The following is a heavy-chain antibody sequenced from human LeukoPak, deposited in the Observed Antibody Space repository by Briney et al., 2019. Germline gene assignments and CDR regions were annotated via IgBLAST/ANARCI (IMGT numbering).Heavy chain of an antibody. CDR1: GGSFSGYY. CDR3: ARGRATLKLMVRGVTYFDY. CDR2: INHSGST. J-gene: IGHJ4*02. D-gene: IGHD3-10*01. V-gene: IGHV4-34*01. Sequence: SETLSLTCAVYGGSFSGYYWSWIRQPPGKGLEWIGEINHSGSTNYNPSLKSRVTISVDTSKNQFFLKLSSVTAADTAVYYCARGRATLKLMVRGVTYFDYWGQGTLVTVS.